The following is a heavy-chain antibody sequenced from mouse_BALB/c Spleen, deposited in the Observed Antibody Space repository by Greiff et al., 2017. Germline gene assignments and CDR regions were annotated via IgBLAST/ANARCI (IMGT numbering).Heavy chain of an antibody. V-gene: IGHV5-6-5*01. CDR3: AREEYGYDWLAY. CDR2: ISSGGST. D-gene: IGHD1-2*01. Sequence: EVQLVESGGGLVKPGGSLKLSCAASGFTFSSYAMSWVRQTPEKRLEWVASISSGGSTYYPASVKGRFTISRDNARNSLYLQMSRLRSEDTAMYFCAREEYGYDWLAYWGQGTLVTVSA. CDR1: GFTFSSYA. J-gene: IGHJ3*01.